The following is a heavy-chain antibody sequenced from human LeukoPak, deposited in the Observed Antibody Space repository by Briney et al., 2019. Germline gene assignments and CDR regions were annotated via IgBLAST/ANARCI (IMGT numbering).Heavy chain of an antibody. CDR2: INHSGST. D-gene: IGHD2-2*01. CDR1: SGSFSVYY. CDR3: ARVGCSSTSCRRGYYYGMDV. Sequence: PSETLSLTCAVYSGSFSVYYWNWIRQPPRKGLEWIGEINHSGSTNYNPSLKSRVTISVDKSKNQFSLKLNSVTAADTALYYCARVGCSSTSCRRGYYYGMDVWGKGTTVTVSS. V-gene: IGHV4-34*01. J-gene: IGHJ6*04.